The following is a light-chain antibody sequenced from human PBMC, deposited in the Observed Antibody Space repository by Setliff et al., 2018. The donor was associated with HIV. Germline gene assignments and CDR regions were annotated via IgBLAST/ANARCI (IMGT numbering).Light chain of an antibody. V-gene: IGLV2-14*03. Sequence: ALAQPASVSGSPGQSITISCTGTSSDVGGYSFVSWYQQHPGKAPKLMIYDVSYRPSGVSDRFSGSKSGNTASLTISGLQAEDEADYYCLSYTSSTPLYVFATGTKVTVL. J-gene: IGLJ1*01. CDR2: DVS. CDR3: LSYTSSTPLYV. CDR1: SSDVGGYSF.